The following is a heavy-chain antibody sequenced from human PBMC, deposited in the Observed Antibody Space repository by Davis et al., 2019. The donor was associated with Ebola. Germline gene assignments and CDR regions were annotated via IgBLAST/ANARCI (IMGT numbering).Heavy chain of an antibody. Sequence: GSLRLSCTVSGDSIKTYYWNWIRQTPGKGLEWTGYIDYSGRTDHNPSLESRVTILRDTSKNQFSLKLNSVTPADTAVYYCARGKAMVITGGFTKFDYWGQGTLVTVSS. CDR2: IDYSGRT. J-gene: IGHJ4*02. CDR3: ARGKAMVITGGFTKFDY. CDR1: GDSIKTYY. D-gene: IGHD3-22*01. V-gene: IGHV4-59*01.